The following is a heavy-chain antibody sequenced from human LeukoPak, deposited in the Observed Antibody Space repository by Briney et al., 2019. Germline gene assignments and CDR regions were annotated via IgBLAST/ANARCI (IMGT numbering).Heavy chain of an antibody. Sequence: GGSLRLSCVASGFTSSAFSMSWVRRPPGKGLEWVANIKKDGSEKEYVDSVKGRFSIFRDNAKNSVYLQMNSLRAEDTAVYYCAKTRIGEYSGYDYYYYYMDVWGKGTTVTVSS. CDR2: IKKDGSEK. CDR3: AKTRIGEYSGYDYYYYYMDV. V-gene: IGHV3-7*01. D-gene: IGHD5-12*01. CDR1: GFTSSAFS. J-gene: IGHJ6*03.